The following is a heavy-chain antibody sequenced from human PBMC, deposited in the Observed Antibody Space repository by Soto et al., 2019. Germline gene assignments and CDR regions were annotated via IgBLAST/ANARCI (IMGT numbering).Heavy chain of an antibody. J-gene: IGHJ5*02. CDR2: ISGSGGST. V-gene: IGHV3-23*01. CDR1: GFTCSSYS. Sequence: GSLIVSCAASGFTCSSYSMSLVLQAPGKGLEWVSAISGSGGSTYYADSVKGRFTISRDNSKNTLYLQMNSLRAEDTAVYYCAKQVAEAGTYNWFDPCGQRTLVTVSS. CDR3: AKQVAEAGTYNWFDP. D-gene: IGHD6-13*01.